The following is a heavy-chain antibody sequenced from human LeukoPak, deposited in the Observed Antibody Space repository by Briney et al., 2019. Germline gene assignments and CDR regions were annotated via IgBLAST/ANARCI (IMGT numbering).Heavy chain of an antibody. Sequence: ASVKVSCKASGYTFTSYGISCVRQAPGQGLEWMGWISAYNGNTNYAQKLQGRVTMTTDTSTSTAYMELRSLRSDDTAVYYCARSGPRYCSGGSCPEGDYWGQGTLVTVSS. D-gene: IGHD2-15*01. CDR3: ARSGPRYCSGGSCPEGDY. J-gene: IGHJ4*02. V-gene: IGHV1-18*01. CDR1: GYTFTSYG. CDR2: ISAYNGNT.